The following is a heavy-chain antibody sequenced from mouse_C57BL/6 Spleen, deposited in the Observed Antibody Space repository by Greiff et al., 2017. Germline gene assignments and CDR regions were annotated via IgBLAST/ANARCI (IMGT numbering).Heavy chain of an antibody. D-gene: IGHD4-1*01. Sequence: EVMLVESGGDLVKPGGSLKLSCAASGFTFSSYGMSWVRQTPDKRLEWVATISSGGSYTYYPDSVKGRFTISRDNAKNTLYLQMSSLKSEDTAMYYCARRTAGTDFDYWGQGTTRTVSS. J-gene: IGHJ2*01. CDR3: ARRTAGTDFDY. CDR2: ISSGGSYT. V-gene: IGHV5-6*02. CDR1: GFTFSSYG.